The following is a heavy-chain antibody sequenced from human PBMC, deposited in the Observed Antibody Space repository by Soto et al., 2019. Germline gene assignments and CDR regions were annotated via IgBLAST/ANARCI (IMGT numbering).Heavy chain of an antibody. Sequence: QVQLVQSGAEVKKPGASVKVSCKASGYTFTSYAMHWVRQAPGQRLEWMGWINAGNGNTKYSQKFQGRDTITRDTTASTAYMELSSLRSEDTAVYYCARGMGDYYGSGSYHGWYDPWGQGTLVTVSS. D-gene: IGHD3-10*01. CDR1: GYTFTSYA. CDR3: ARGMGDYYGSGSYHGWYDP. J-gene: IGHJ5*02. CDR2: INAGNGNT. V-gene: IGHV1-3*01.